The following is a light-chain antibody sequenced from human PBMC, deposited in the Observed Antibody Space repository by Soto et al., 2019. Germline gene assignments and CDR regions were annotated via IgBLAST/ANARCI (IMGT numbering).Light chain of an antibody. CDR3: SSYAGSSNV. V-gene: IGLV2-8*01. Sequence: LTQPPSASGSPGQSVAISCTGTSSDVGGYNYVSWYQQHPGKAPKLMIYEVNKRPSGVPDRFSGSKSGNTASLTVSGLQAEDEADYYCSSYAGSSNVFGTGTKVTAL. CDR1: SSDVGGYNY. CDR2: EVN. J-gene: IGLJ1*01.